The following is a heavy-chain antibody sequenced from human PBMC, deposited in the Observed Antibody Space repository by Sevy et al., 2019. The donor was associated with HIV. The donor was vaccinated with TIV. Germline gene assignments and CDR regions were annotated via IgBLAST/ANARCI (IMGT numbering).Heavy chain of an antibody. CDR1: GFTVNDKY. V-gene: IGHV3-66*02. Sequence: GGSLRLSCAISGFTVNDKYIIWVRQAPGKGLEWVSVIFSSGSTYYADSAKGRFTISRDNSKNTVYLQMNGLRAEDTAVYYCVSLFLSYRSGWSYFDYWGQGTLVTASS. CDR3: VSLFLSYRSGWSYFDY. J-gene: IGHJ4*02. CDR2: IFSSGST. D-gene: IGHD6-19*01.